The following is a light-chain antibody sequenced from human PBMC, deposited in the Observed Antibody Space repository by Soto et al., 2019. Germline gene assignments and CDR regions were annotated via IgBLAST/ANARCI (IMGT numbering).Light chain of an antibody. CDR3: ASYTTSSTVV. J-gene: IGLJ2*01. V-gene: IGLV2-14*01. CDR2: EVS. Sequence: QSALTQPASVSGSPGQSITISCTGTSSDVGGYTYVSWYQQHPGKAPKLMIYEVSNRPSGVSNRFSGSKSGSTASLTISGLQTEDEADYYCASYTTSSTVVFGGGTKVTVL. CDR1: SSDVGGYTY.